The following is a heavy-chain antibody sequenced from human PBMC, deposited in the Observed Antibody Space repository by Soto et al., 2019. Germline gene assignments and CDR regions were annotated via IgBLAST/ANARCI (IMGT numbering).Heavy chain of an antibody. Sequence: QVQLQQWGAGLLKPSETLSLTCAVYGGSVSGANYYWSWIRQPPGKGLEWIGEMSHSGGTHFNPSLKSPATISMDTSTNQFSLKMSSVTAADTALYYCARVERGTATTVVDAFDIWGPGTMVTVSS. J-gene: IGHJ3*02. CDR2: MSHSGGT. CDR1: GGSVSGANYY. CDR3: ARVERGTATTVVDAFDI. V-gene: IGHV4-34*01. D-gene: IGHD1-1*01.